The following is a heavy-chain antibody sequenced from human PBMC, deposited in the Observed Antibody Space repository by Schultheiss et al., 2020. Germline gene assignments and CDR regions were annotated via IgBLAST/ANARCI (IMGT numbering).Heavy chain of an antibody. CDR2: IWYDGSNK. J-gene: IGHJ4*02. CDR3: ARGILKQTPNRHSTILRYYFDY. V-gene: IGHV3-33*01. CDR1: GFTFSSYG. D-gene: IGHD5-12*01. Sequence: GGSLRLSCAASGFTFSSYGTHWVRQAPGKGLEWVAVIWYDGSNKYYADSVKGRFTISRDNSKNTLYLQMNSLRAEDTAVYYCARGILKQTPNRHSTILRYYFDYWGQGTLVTVS.